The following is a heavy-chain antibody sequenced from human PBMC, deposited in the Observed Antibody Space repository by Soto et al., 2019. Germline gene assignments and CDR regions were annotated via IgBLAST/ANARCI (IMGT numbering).Heavy chain of an antibody. CDR2: IRAYNGNR. CDR3: ARDLPPMYF. Sequence: ASVKVSCKASGYSFSSYGISWVRQAPGQGLEWMGWIRAYNGNRNYAQKLQGRVTMTTDTSTSTAYMELRSLRSDDTAVYYCARDLPPMYFWGQGTTVTVSS. CDR1: GYSFSSYG. J-gene: IGHJ6*02. V-gene: IGHV1-18*01.